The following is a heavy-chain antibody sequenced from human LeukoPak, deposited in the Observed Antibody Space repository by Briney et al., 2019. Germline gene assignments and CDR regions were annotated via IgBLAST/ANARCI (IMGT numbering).Heavy chain of an antibody. J-gene: IGHJ4*02. V-gene: IGHV3-23*01. Sequence: GGSLRLSCAASGFTFSSYAMSWVRQAPGKGLEWVSAISGSGGSTYYADSVKGRFTISRDNSKNTLYVEMRSLRVEDTATYYCVKGVGSCKFGVRPFDYWGQGTLVAVSS. CDR2: ISGSGGST. D-gene: IGHD1-26*01. CDR3: VKGVGSCKFGVRPFDY. CDR1: GFTFSSYA.